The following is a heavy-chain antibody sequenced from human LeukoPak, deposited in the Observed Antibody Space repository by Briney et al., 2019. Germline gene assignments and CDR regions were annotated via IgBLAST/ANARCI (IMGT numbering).Heavy chain of an antibody. CDR2: ISAYNGNT. J-gene: IGHJ6*04. CDR1: GYTFTSYG. CDR3: ARDQPRSLDHDILTEMDV. D-gene: IGHD3-9*01. Sequence: ASVKVSCKASGYTFTSYGISWVRQAPGQGLEWMGWISAYNGNTNYAQNLQGRVTMTTDTSTSTAYMELRSLRSDDTAVYYCARDQPRSLDHDILTEMDVWGKGTTVTVSS. V-gene: IGHV1-18*01.